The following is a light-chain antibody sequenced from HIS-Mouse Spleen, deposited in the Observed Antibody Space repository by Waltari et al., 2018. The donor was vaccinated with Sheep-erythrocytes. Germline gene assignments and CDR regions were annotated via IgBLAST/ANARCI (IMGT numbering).Light chain of an antibody. CDR3: QAWDSSIVV. Sequence: SSELTQPPSVSVPPGQTASITCSGDKLGDKYACWYQQKPGQSPVLVIYQDTKRPSGIPERFSGSNSGNTATLTISGTQAMDEADYYCQAWDSSIVVFGGGTKLTVL. V-gene: IGLV3-1*01. CDR1: KLGDKY. J-gene: IGLJ2*01. CDR2: QDT.